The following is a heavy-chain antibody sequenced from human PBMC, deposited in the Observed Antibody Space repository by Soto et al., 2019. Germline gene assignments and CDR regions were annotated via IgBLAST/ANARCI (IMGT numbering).Heavy chain of an antibody. V-gene: IGHV4-30-4*08. D-gene: IGHD3-3*01. CDR3: ARAVIYDVWSGYLSYYYYYGMDV. CDR2: IYYTGST. Sequence: RLSPTCTVSAPSISSGAYYCSWLRQPPVSGLEWIGYIYYTGSTYYNPSLKSRVTISVDTSKNQFSLKLSSVTAADTAVYYCARAVIYDVWSGYLSYYYYYGMDVWGQGTTVT. J-gene: IGHJ6*02. CDR1: APSISSGAYY.